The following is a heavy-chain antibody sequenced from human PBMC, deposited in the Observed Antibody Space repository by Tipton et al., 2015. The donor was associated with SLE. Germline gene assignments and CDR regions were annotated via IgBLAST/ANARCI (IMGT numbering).Heavy chain of an antibody. CDR2: IHYIGST. CDR3: ARSPVELELDY. J-gene: IGHJ4*02. V-gene: IGHV4-59*11. CDR1: GGSISSHY. D-gene: IGHD1-7*01. Sequence: PGLVKPSETLSLTCTVSGGSISSHYWNWIRQPPGKGLEWIGYIHYIGSTNYNPSLKSRVTISLDKSKNQFSLKLSSVTAADTAVYYCARSPVELELDYWGQGPLVTVPS.